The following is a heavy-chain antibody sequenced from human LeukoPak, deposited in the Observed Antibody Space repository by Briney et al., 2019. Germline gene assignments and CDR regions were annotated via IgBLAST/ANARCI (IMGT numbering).Heavy chain of an antibody. CDR1: GFTFSSYW. J-gene: IGHJ4*02. Sequence: PGGSLRLSCAASGFTFSSYWMHWVRQAPGKGLGWVSRINSDGSSTSYADSVKGRFTISRDNAKNTLYLQMNSLRAEDTAVYYCARVFISADYDYVWGSFPAEDGNDYWGQGTLVTVSS. CDR3: ARVFISADYDYVWGSFPAEDGNDY. D-gene: IGHD3-16*01. V-gene: IGHV3-74*01. CDR2: INSDGSST.